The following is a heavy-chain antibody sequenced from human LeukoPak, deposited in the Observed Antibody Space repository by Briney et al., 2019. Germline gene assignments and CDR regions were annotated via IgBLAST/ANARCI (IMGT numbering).Heavy chain of an antibody. D-gene: IGHD3-3*01. CDR3: ARFLVGTRHFHFYYYMHG. CDR1: GGSMTNSTYY. CDR2: IYYSGST. Sequence: KPSETLSLTCTVSGGSMTNSTYYWGWIRQPPGKGLEWIGSIYYSGSTYYNPSFKSRITISVDTSKNQFALKEISVTAADTAVYYCARFLVGTRHFHFYYYMHGRGKGTTVTIPS. J-gene: IGHJ6*03. V-gene: IGHV4-39*01.